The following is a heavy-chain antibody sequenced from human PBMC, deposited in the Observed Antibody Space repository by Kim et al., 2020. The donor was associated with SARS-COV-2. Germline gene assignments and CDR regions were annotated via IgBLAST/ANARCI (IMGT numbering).Heavy chain of an antibody. CDR1: GGSFSGYH. CDR2: INHSGGT. J-gene: IGHJ4*02. Sequence: SETLSLTCGVNGGSFSGYHWGWIRKPPGKGLEWIGDINHSGGTTYESSLKSRVTISVDTSKNQFSLRLTSVTAADTAVYYCARRPDGHDCWGQGTLVTVSS. D-gene: IGHD2-8*01. V-gene: IGHV4-34*01. CDR3: ARRPDGHDC.